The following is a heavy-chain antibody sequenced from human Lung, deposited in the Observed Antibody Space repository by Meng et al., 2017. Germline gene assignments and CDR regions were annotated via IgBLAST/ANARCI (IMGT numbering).Heavy chain of an antibody. J-gene: IGHJ4*02. CDR3: XRGPTTMAHDFDF. V-gene: IGHV4-34*01. CDR2: INHSGST. D-gene: IGHD4-11*01. CDR1: VGSFVDKY. Sequence: PWAERLFKPYKVLPLPCIVSVGSFVDKYWSWIRQTPGKGLEWLGEINHSGSTHYNPSLESRATISVDTSQNTLSLKLSSVTAAXXAVYXXXRGPTTMAHDFDFWGQGTLVTVSS.